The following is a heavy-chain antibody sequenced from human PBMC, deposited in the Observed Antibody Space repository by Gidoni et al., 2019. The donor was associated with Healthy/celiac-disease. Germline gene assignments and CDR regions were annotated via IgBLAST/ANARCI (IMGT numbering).Heavy chain of an antibody. Sequence: EVQLVESGGGLVQPGRSLRLSCAASGFTFDDYAMHWVRQAPGKGLEWVSGISWNSGSIGYADSVKGRFTISRDNAKNSLYLQMNSLRAEDTALYYCAKGTLLGRRWGYFDYWGQGTLVTVSS. CDR1: GFTFDDYA. CDR3: AKGTLLGRRWGYFDY. D-gene: IGHD3-16*01. V-gene: IGHV3-9*01. J-gene: IGHJ4*02. CDR2: ISWNSGSI.